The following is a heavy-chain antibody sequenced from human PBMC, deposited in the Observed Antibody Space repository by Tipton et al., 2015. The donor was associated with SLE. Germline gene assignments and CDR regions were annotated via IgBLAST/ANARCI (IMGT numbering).Heavy chain of an antibody. J-gene: IGHJ4*02. CDR3: GRLRFGVISGYYFDY. Sequence: LRLSCAVYGGSFSGYYWSWIRQPPGKGLEWIGRIYTSGSTNYNPSLKSRVTISVDTSRNQFSLKVNSVTAADTAVYYCGRLRFGVISGYYFDYWGQGTLVTVSS. V-gene: IGHV4-4*08. D-gene: IGHD3-3*01. CDR1: GGSFSGYY. CDR2: IYTSGST.